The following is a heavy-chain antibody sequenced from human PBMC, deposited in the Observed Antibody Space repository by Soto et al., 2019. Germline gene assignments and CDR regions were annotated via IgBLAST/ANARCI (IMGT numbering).Heavy chain of an antibody. Sequence: EVQLLESGGGLVQPGGSLRLSCAASGFTFSNFVMSWVRQAPGKGLEWVSGISAGGGSTQYADSVKGRFTISRDNSKDTVYLQLNSLRAEDMAIYYCTRDQQRSGTTRGSLEYWGQGTLVTVSS. V-gene: IGHV3-23*01. CDR1: GFTFSNFV. CDR2: ISAGGGST. J-gene: IGHJ4*02. CDR3: TRDQQRSGTTRGSLEY. D-gene: IGHD6-25*01.